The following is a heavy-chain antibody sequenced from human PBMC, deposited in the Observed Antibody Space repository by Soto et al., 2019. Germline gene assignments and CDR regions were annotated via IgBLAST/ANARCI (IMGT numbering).Heavy chain of an antibody. V-gene: IGHV1-69*01. CDR3: ARELDYYGSGNYYNRIDY. D-gene: IGHD3-10*01. CDR1: GGPFSDYA. Sequence: QVQLVQSGAEVKKPGSSVKVSCKASGGPFSDYAVSWVRQAPGQGLEWMGGIIPMFGTANYAQKFQGRVTITADESTTTACMELSRVRSEDTVVYYCARELDYYGSGNYYNRIDYWGQGTLVTVSS. J-gene: IGHJ4*02. CDR2: IIPMFGTA.